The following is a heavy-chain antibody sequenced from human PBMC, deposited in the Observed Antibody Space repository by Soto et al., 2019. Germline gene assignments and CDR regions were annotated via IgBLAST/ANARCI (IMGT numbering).Heavy chain of an antibody. CDR1: GGSLSNFG. CDR3: ARGDATKIVVTTYYGMDV. Sequence: QVQLAQSGAEVKKPGSSVKVSCTASGGSLSNFGISWVRQAPGQGLEWMGAIIPVFGTPNYAQKFQDRGTINADEATTTVYMGVRSLTCEDTAVYYCARGDATKIVVTTYYGMDVWGQGTTVTVSS. CDR2: IIPVFGTP. V-gene: IGHV1-69*12. D-gene: IGHD3-22*01. J-gene: IGHJ6*02.